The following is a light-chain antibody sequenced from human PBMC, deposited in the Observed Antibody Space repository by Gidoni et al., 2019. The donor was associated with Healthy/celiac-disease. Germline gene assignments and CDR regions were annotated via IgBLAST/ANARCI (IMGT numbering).Light chain of an antibody. J-gene: IGKJ2*01. CDR1: QSVLYSANNKNY. CDR2: WAS. Sequence: SQSVLYSANNKNYLAWYQQKPGQPPKLLIYWASTRESGVPDRFSGSGSGTDFTLTISSLQAEDVAVYYCQQYYSTPYTFGQGTKLEIK. V-gene: IGKV4-1*01. CDR3: QQYYSTPYT.